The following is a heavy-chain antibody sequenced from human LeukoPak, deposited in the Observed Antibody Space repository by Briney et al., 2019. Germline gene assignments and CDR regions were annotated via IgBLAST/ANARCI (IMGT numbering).Heavy chain of an antibody. J-gene: IGHJ4*02. V-gene: IGHV4-39*07. D-gene: IGHD3-3*01. CDR1: GGSISSSSYY. Sequence: SETLSLTCTVSGGSISSSSYYWGWIRQPPGKGLEWIGSIYYSGSTYYNPSLKSRVTISVDTSKNQFSLKLSSVTAADTAVYYCARVDRSGYYTLDYWGQGTLVTVSS. CDR3: ARVDRSGYYTLDY. CDR2: IYYSGST.